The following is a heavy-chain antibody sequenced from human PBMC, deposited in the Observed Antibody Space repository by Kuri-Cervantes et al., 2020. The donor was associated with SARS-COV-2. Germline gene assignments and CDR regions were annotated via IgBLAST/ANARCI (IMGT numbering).Heavy chain of an antibody. J-gene: IGHJ5*02. CDR2: ISYDGSNK. V-gene: IGHV3-30-3*01. CDR3: ARDLGRRFDP. CDR1: GFTFSSYA. D-gene: IGHD1-26*01. Sequence: GGSLRLSCAASGFTFSSYAMHWVRQAPGKGLEWVAVISYDGSNKYYADSVKGRFTISRDNSKNTLYLQMNSLRAEDTAVYYCARDLGRRFDPWGQGTLVTVSS.